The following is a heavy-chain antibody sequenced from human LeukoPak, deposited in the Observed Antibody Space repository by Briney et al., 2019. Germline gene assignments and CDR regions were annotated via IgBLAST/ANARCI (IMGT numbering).Heavy chain of an antibody. CDR1: GFTFSSYA. D-gene: IGHD6-13*01. J-gene: IGHJ4*02. CDR2: ISYDGSNK. V-gene: IGHV3-30-3*01. Sequence: GESLRLSCAASGFTFSSYAMHWVRQAPGKGLEWVAVISYDGSNKYYADSVKGRFTISRDNSKNTLYLQMNSLRAEDTAVYYCATIAAAFWGQGTLVTVSS. CDR3: ATIAAAF.